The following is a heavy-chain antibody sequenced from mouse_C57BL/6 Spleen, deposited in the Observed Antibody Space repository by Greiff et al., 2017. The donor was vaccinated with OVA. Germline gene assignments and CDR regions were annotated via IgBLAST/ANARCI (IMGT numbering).Heavy chain of an antibody. J-gene: IGHJ4*01. CDR1: GYTFTSYW. CDR2: IDPSDSYT. V-gene: IGHV1-69*01. Sequence: VQLQQPGAELVMPGASVKLSCKASGYTFTSYWMHWVKQRPGQGLEWIGEIDPSDSYTTYNQNLKGKSTLTVDKSSSTAYMQLSSLTSEDSAVYYCARAGDGSSYVGGYYAMDYWGQGTSVTVSS. CDR3: ARAGDGSSYVGGYYAMDY. D-gene: IGHD1-1*01.